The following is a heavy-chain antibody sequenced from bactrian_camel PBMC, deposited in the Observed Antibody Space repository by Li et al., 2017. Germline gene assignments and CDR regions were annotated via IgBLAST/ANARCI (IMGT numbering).Heavy chain of an antibody. D-gene: IGHD6*01. CDR1: GETFRTYC. J-gene: IGHJ4*01. V-gene: IGHV3S53*01. CDR2: IDSDGRT. Sequence: VQLVESGGESVQAGGSLRLSCTASGETFRTYCMGWFRQAPGNEREPLASIDSDGRTSVADSVKGRFTISQDSAKNILYLQMNSLKTEDTAIYYCARDLGGRWYSAVGGAIAYFGQGTQVTVS.